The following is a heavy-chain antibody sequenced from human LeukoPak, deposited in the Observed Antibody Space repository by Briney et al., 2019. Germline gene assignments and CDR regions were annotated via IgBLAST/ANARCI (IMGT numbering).Heavy chain of an antibody. CDR1: GGSISSYY. Sequence: SETLSLTCTVSGGSISSYYWSWIRQPAGKGLEWIGRIYTSGSTDYNPSPKSRVTTSVDTSKNQFSLKLSSVTAADTAVYYCARGRYYDSSGYHYYYYYMDVWGKGTTVTISS. D-gene: IGHD3-22*01. J-gene: IGHJ6*03. V-gene: IGHV4-4*07. CDR2: IYTSGST. CDR3: ARGRYYDSSGYHYYYYYMDV.